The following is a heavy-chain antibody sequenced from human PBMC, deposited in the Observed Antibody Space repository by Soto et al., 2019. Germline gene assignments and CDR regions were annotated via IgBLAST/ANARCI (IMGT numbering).Heavy chain of an antibody. CDR1: GDSISSGGYS. V-gene: IGHV4-30-2*01. J-gene: IGHJ5*02. CDR3: ARFYGDYSNWFDP. CDR2: IYHSGSP. D-gene: IGHD4-17*01. Sequence: QLQLQESGSGLVKPSQTLSLTCAVSGDSISSGGYSWSWIRQPPGKGLEWIGYIYHSGSPSYTPSLKSRVTISIDGSKNQCSLKLRSATAEDTAVYYCARFYGDYSNWFDPWGQGTLVTVSS.